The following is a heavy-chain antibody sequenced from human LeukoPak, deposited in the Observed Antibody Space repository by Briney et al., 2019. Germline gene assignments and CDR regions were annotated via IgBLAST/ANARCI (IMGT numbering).Heavy chain of an antibody. CDR1: GFTFSSYE. V-gene: IGHV3-48*03. Sequence: GGSLRLSCAASGFTFSSYEMNWVRQAPGKGLEWVSYISSFSSTIYYADSVMGRFTISRDNAKNSLYLQMNSLRAEDTAVYYCARVWSPPYSSSWPNYFDYWGQGTLVTVSS. D-gene: IGHD6-13*01. J-gene: IGHJ4*02. CDR3: ARVWSPPYSSSWPNYFDY. CDR2: ISSFSSTI.